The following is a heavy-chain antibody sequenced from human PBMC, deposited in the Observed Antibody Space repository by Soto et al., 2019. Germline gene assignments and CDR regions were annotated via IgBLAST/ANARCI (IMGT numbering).Heavy chain of an antibody. J-gene: IGHJ3*02. D-gene: IGHD3-22*01. CDR1: VGTFSSYA. V-gene: IGHV1-69*01. CDR3: ARENGLYSSGTWNI. CDR2: IIPIFGTA. Sequence: QVQLVQSGAEVKKPGSSVMVSCTASVGTFSSYAISWVRQSPGQGLEWLGGIIPIFGTANYAQKFQGRVTMTADESTSTAYMELSSLRSEDTAVYYCARENGLYSSGTWNIWGQGTMVTVSS.